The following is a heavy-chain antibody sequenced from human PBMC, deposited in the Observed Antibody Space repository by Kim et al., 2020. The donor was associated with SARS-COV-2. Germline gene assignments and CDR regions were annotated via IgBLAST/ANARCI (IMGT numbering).Heavy chain of an antibody. J-gene: IGHJ4*02. V-gene: IGHV3-11*05. CDR1: GFTFSDYY. CDR2: ISSSSSYT. Sequence: GGSLRLSCAASGFTFSDYYMSWIRQAPGKGLEWVSYISSSSSYTNYADSVKGRFTISRDNAKNSLYLQMNSLRAEDTAVYYCAREGGSTYYDGDWGQGTLVTVSS. CDR3: AREGGSTYYDGD. D-gene: IGHD3-22*01.